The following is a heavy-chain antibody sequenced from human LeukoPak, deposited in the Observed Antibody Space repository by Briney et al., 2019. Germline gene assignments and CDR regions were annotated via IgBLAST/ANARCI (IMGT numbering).Heavy chain of an antibody. D-gene: IGHD6-6*01. V-gene: IGHV3-33*03. Sequence: GGSLRLSCAASGFTFKNYGMHWVRQAPGKGLEWVAVIWFDGSETRYADSVKGRFTISRDNAKDTLYLQMHSLRVEDTALYYCAKLANRFSSDDYWGQGTLVTVSS. CDR2: IWFDGSET. CDR3: AKLANRFSSDDY. CDR1: GFTFKNYG. J-gene: IGHJ4*02.